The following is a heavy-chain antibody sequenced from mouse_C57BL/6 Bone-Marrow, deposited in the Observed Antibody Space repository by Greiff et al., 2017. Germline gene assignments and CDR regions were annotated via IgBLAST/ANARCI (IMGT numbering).Heavy chain of an antibody. CDR3: SSFDGNYFDF. Sequence: VQLQQSGAELVRPGASVKLSCTASGFNIKDDYIHWVKQRPEQGLEWIGWIDPEIGDTEYASKFQGKATITSDTSSHTAYLQLSRLTSEDTAVYYCSSFDGNYFDFWGQGTPLTVAS. CDR2: IDPEIGDT. CDR1: GFNIKDDY. V-gene: IGHV14-4*01. D-gene: IGHD2-3*01. J-gene: IGHJ2*01.